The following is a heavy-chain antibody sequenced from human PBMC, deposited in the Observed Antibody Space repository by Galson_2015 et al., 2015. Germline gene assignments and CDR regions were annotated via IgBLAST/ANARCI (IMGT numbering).Heavy chain of an antibody. D-gene: IGHD6-13*01. CDR3: ARDRGYPYYFDY. CDR1: GFSFPTYT. CDR2: ISDEVRKK. Sequence: SLRLSCAASGFSFPTYTLHWVRQAPGKGLEWVAVISDEVRKKFYADSVSGRFTISRDNYNHTLYLQMNSLRPEDSAIYYCARDRGYPYYFDYWGQGTLVTVSS. V-gene: IGHV3-30*04. J-gene: IGHJ4*02.